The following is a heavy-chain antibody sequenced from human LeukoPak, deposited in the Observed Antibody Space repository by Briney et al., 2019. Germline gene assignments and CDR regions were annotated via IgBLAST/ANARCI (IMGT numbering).Heavy chain of an antibody. Sequence: PSETLSLTCTVSGGSISSYYWSWIRQPPGKGLEWIGYIYYSGSTNYNPSLKSRVTISVDTSKNQFSLKLSSVTAADTAVYYCARDYYDSSGYYPLQHWGQGTLVTVSS. CDR3: ARDYYDSSGYYPLQH. J-gene: IGHJ1*01. V-gene: IGHV4-59*01. CDR1: GGSISSYY. CDR2: IYYSGST. D-gene: IGHD3-22*01.